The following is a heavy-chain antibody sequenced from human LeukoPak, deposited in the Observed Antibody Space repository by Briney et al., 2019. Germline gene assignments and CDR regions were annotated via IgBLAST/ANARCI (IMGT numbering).Heavy chain of an antibody. CDR2: INPNSGGT. V-gene: IGHV1-2*02. D-gene: IGHD6-13*01. J-gene: IGHJ5*02. Sequence: ASVKVSCKASGYTFTGYYMHWVRQAPGQGLEWMGWINPNSGGTNYAQKFQGRVTMTRDTSISTAYMELSRQRSDDTAVYYCARERSSWSGNWFDPWGQGTLVTVSS. CDR1: GYTFTGYY. CDR3: ARERSSWSGNWFDP.